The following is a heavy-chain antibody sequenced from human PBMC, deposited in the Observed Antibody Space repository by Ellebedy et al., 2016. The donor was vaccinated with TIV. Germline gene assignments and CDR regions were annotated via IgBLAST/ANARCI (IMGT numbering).Heavy chain of an antibody. CDR1: GGSISSDDYY. V-gene: IGHV4-31*01. D-gene: IGHD6-13*01. CDR2: IYYIGNT. J-gene: IGHJ4*02. Sequence: MPSETLSLTCTVSGGSISSDDYYWNWIRQHPGKGLEWIGYIYYIGNTYYNPSLKSLATISEDTSKNQFSLKLSSVTAADTAVYYCVRSIAAGGTFYFDNWGQGALVTVSS. CDR3: VRSIAAGGTFYFDN.